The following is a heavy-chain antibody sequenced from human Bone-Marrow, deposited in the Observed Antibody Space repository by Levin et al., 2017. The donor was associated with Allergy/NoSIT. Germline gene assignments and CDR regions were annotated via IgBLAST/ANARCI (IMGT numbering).Heavy chain of an antibody. Sequence: PGGSLRLSCVASGFTSTTYTMNWVRQAPGKGLEWVSTISGSGVTTHYADSVKGRFIISRDNSKNTLYLQLNSLRAEDTAVYYCAKDRGMGSNRINAFDLWGQGTMVTVSS. V-gene: IGHV3-23*01. CDR3: AKDRGMGSNRINAFDL. J-gene: IGHJ3*01. CDR2: ISGSGVTT. CDR1: GFTSTTYT. D-gene: IGHD3-10*01.